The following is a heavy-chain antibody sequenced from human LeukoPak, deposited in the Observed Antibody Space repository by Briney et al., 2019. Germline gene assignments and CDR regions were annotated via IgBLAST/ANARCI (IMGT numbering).Heavy chain of an antibody. CDR1: GFTFSSYA. Sequence: GGSLRLSCAASGFTFSSYAMSWVRQAPGKGLEWVSAISGSGGSTCYADPVKGRFTISRDNSKNTLYLQMNSLRAEDTAVYYCATNPYRVVAVAAKDYWGQGTLVTVSS. CDR2: ISGSGGST. V-gene: IGHV3-23*01. CDR3: ATNPYRVVAVAAKDY. D-gene: IGHD6-19*01. J-gene: IGHJ4*02.